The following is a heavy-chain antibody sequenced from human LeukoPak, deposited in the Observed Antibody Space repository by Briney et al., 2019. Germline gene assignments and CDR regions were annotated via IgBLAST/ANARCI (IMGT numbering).Heavy chain of an antibody. CDR1: GGTCSSYA. Sequence: SVKVSCKASGGTCSSYAISWVRQAPGQGLEWMGGIIPIFGTANYAQKFQGRVTITADESTSTAYMELSSLRSEDTAVYYCALRRYCSGGSCYSGNYWGQGTLVTVSS. CDR2: IIPIFGTA. V-gene: IGHV1-69*01. J-gene: IGHJ4*02. CDR3: ALRRYCSGGSCYSGNY. D-gene: IGHD2-15*01.